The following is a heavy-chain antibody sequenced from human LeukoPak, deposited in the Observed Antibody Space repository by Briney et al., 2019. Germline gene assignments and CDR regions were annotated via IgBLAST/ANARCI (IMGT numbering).Heavy chain of an antibody. CDR3: AKDRFYYDSDY. Sequence: GGSLRLSCAASEFTFSSYAMSWVRQAPGKGLEWVSAISGSGGSTYYADSVKGRFAISRDNSKNTLYLQMNSLRAEDTAVYYCAKDRFYYDSDYWGQGTLVTVSS. V-gene: IGHV3-23*01. J-gene: IGHJ4*02. CDR2: ISGSGGST. D-gene: IGHD3-22*01. CDR1: EFTFSSYA.